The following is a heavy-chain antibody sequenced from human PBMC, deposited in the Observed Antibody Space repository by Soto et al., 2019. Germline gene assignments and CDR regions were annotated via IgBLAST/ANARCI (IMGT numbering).Heavy chain of an antibody. CDR1: GGTFSSYA. D-gene: IGHD2-2*01. CDR2: IIPIFGTA. J-gene: IGHJ6*02. V-gene: IGHV1-69*06. CDR3: ARSPCRSTSCYYYYGMDV. Sequence: QVQLVQSGAEVKKPGSSVKVSCKASGGTFSSYAISWVRQAPGQGLEWMGGIIPIFGTANYAQKFQGRVTITADKSTSTAYMELSSLRSEDTAVYYCARSPCRSTSCYYYYGMDVWGQGTTVTVSS.